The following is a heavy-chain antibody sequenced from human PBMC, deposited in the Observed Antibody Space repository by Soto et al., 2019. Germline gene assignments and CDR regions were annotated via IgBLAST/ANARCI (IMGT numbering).Heavy chain of an antibody. Sequence: SETLSVTCTVSGGSMSNYYWSWIRQPPGKGLEWIGYIYYIGSTNYNPSLKSRVTMSVDTSRNQLSLNLTSVTAADTAVYYCARGYSPALGAPWARVNWFDPWGQVSLDTFSS. CDR3: ARGYSPALGAPWARVNWFDP. CDR2: IYYIGST. D-gene: IGHD1-26*01. J-gene: IGHJ5*02. V-gene: IGHV4-59*01. CDR1: GGSMSNYY.